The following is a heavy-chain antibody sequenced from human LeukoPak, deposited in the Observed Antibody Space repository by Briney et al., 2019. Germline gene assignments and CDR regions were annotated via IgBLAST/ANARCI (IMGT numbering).Heavy chain of an antibody. J-gene: IGHJ6*02. CDR1: GGTFSSYA. CDR3: ASPPLPTGYCSSTSCRPENDPYYGMDV. D-gene: IGHD2-2*01. V-gene: IGHV1-69*05. CDR2: IIPIFGTA. Sequence: ASVKVSCKASGGTFSSYAISWVRQAPGQGLEWMGGIIPIFGTANYAQKFQGRVTITTDESTSTAYMELSSLRSEDTAVYYCASPPLPTGYCSSTSCRPENDPYYGMDVWGQGTTVTVSS.